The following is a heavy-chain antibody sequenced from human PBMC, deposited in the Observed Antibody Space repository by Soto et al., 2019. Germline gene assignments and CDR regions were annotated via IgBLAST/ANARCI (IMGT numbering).Heavy chain of an antibody. CDR2: VRSETYGGST. CDR1: GFVFGDYA. Sequence: GGSLRLSCSASGFVFGDYAVTWVRQAPGKGLEWVGVVRSETYGGSTEYAASVKGRFRISRDDSESIAYLQMTSLKTDDTAVYYCTRGRGTSGWYADYWGKGXLVTVYS. V-gene: IGHV3-49*04. CDR3: TRGRGTSGWYADY. D-gene: IGHD6-13*01. J-gene: IGHJ4*02.